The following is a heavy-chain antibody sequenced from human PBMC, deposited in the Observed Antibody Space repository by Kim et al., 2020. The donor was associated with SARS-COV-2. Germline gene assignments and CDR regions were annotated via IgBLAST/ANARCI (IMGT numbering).Heavy chain of an antibody. Sequence: GGSLRLSCAASGFTFSSYAMSWVRQAPGKGLEWVSAISGSGGSTYYADSVKGRFTISRDNSKNTLYLQMNSLRAEDTAVYYCAKTWQQLDRPRYYYYYGMDVWGQGTTVTVSS. D-gene: IGHD6-13*01. CDR2: ISGSGGST. CDR3: AKTWQQLDRPRYYYYYGMDV. J-gene: IGHJ6*02. V-gene: IGHV3-23*01. CDR1: GFTFSSYA.